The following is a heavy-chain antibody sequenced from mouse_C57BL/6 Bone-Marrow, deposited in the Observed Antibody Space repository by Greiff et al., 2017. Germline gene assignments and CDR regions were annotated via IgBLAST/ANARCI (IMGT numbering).Heavy chain of an antibody. Sequence: VQLKQSGAELVKPGASVKLSCTASGFNIKDYYMHWVKQRTEQGLEWIGRIDPEDGETKYAPKFPGKATITADTSSNTAYLQLSSLTSEDTAVYYCARELDYAMDYWGQGTSVTVSS. CDR3: ARELDYAMDY. J-gene: IGHJ4*01. V-gene: IGHV14-2*01. CDR2: IDPEDGET. CDR1: GFNIKDYY. D-gene: IGHD4-1*01.